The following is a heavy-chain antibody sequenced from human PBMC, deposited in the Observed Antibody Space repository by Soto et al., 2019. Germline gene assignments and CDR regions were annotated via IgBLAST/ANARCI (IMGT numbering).Heavy chain of an antibody. D-gene: IGHD3-22*01. J-gene: IGHJ4*02. V-gene: IGHV4-59*01. Sequence: SETLSLTCTVSGGSISSYYWSCIRQPPGKGLEWLGYIYYSGSTNYNPSLKSRVTISVDTSKNQFSLKLSSVTAADTAVYYCAREKDSSGYYYGSFDYWGQGTLVTVSS. CDR2: IYYSGST. CDR3: AREKDSSGYYYGSFDY. CDR1: GGSISSYY.